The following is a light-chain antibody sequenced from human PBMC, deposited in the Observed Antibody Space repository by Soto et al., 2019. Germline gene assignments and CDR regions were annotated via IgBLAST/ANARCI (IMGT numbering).Light chain of an antibody. V-gene: IGLV2-14*01. CDR2: EVS. CDR3: SSYTISRTL. J-gene: IGLJ1*01. CDR1: SSDVGSYNY. Sequence: QSVLTQPASVSGSPGQSITISCAGTSSDVGSYNYVSWYQQHPGKAPKLMIYEVSNRPSGVSSRFSGSKSGNTASLTISGFQAEDEADYYCSSYTISRTLVGTGTRSPS.